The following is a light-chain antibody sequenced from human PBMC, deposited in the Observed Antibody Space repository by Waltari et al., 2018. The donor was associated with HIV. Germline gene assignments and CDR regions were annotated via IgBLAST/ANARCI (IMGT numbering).Light chain of an antibody. Sequence: EIVMTQSPATLSLSPGERATLSCGASRSVTIKLAWYQQKPGQSPRLLIFNAFTRASGIPARFSGSGSGTEFTLTISSLKSEDSAVYYCQQYNDWPPLTFGGGTKVEIK. CDR1: RSVTIK. J-gene: IGKJ4*01. CDR2: NAF. CDR3: QQYNDWPPLT. V-gene: IGKV3-15*01.